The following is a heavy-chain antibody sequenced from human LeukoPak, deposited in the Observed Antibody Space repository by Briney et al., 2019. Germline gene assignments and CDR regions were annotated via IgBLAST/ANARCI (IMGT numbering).Heavy chain of an antibody. CDR1: RHTFTINH. Sequence: ATVKLSCKASRHTFTINHISGVPEAPGQGLEWMRWISAYNGNTNYAQKLQGRVTMTTDTSTSTACMELRSLRSDDTAVYYCARGTRYYDFWSGLWGLDYWGQGTLVTVSS. CDR3: ARGTRYYDFWSGLWGLDY. CDR2: ISAYNGNT. V-gene: IGHV1-18*01. J-gene: IGHJ4*02. D-gene: IGHD3-3*01.